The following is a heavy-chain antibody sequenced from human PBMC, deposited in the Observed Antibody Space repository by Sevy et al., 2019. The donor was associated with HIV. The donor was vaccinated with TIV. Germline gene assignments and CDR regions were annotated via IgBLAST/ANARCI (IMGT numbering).Heavy chain of an antibody. CDR2: IYYIGNT. V-gene: IGHV4-59*12. CDR1: GDSMIGNY. J-gene: IGHJ4*02. D-gene: IGHD3-16*01. Sequence: SETLSLTCTVSGDSMIGNYWSLIRQPPGKRLEWIGYIYYIGNTNYDPSLKSRVTISVDTSKNQFSLKLSSVTAADTAVYYCARGGEMATLFDYWGQGTLVTVSS. CDR3: ARGGEMATLFDY.